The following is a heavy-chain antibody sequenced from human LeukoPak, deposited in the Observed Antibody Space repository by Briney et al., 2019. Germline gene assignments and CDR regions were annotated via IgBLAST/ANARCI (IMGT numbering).Heavy chain of an antibody. J-gene: IGHJ4*02. CDR1: GYTLTELS. Sequence: EASVKVSCKVSGYTLTELSMHWVRQAPGKGLEWMGGFDPEDGETIYAQKFQGRVTMTEDTSTDTAYMELSSLRSEDTAVYYCATGLPRLGVPAAIGIFDYRGQGTLVTVSS. D-gene: IGHD2-2*01. CDR2: FDPEDGET. V-gene: IGHV1-24*01. CDR3: ATGLPRLGVPAAIGIFDY.